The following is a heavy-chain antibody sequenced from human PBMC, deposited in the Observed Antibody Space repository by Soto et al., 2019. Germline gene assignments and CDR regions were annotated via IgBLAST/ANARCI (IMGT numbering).Heavy chain of an antibody. CDR2: ILYDGSKE. V-gene: IGHV3-30*18. D-gene: IGHD2-21*01. CDR3: AKGLALMADH. Sequence: GGSLRLSCTDSGFSFNTYVMDWVRQAPGRGLEWVARILYDGSKEYYADPVKGRFTISRDNSKNTLYLQMDRLRVEDTAVYFCAKGLALMADHWGQGTPVTVSS. J-gene: IGHJ4*02. CDR1: GFSFNTYV.